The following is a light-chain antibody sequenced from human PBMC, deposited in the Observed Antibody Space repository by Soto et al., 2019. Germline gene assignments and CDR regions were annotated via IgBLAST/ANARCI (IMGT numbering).Light chain of an antibody. CDR2: DVS. V-gene: IGLV2-11*01. Sequence: QSVLTQPRSVSGSPGQSVTISCTGPTIDVDSSNYVSWYQQHPGKAPKLMIYDVSERPSGFPDRFSGSKSGSTASLTISGLQAEDEADYYCCSYATTFYVFGRGTKVTVL. CDR1: TIDVDSSNY. J-gene: IGLJ1*01. CDR3: CSYATTFYV.